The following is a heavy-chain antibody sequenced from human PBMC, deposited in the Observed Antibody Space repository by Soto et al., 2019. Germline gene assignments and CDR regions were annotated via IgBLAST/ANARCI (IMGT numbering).Heavy chain of an antibody. CDR1: GYTFTSYG. Sequence: AASVKVSCKASGYTFTSYGISWVRQAPGQGLEWMGWISAYNGNTNYAQKLQGRVTMTTDTSTSTAYMELRSLRSDDTAVYYCARDRRITMIVVDSFDYWGQGTLGTVS. J-gene: IGHJ4*02. D-gene: IGHD3-22*01. CDR3: ARDRRITMIVVDSFDY. CDR2: ISAYNGNT. V-gene: IGHV1-18*04.